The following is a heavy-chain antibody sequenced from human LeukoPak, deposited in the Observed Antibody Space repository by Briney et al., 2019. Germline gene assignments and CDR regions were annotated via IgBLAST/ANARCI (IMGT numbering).Heavy chain of an antibody. CDR3: ARFLRSCSSTSCYARVFDY. D-gene: IGHD2-2*01. J-gene: IGHJ4*02. CDR1: GGSISSGGYC. Sequence: SETLSLTCTVSGGSISSGGYCWSWIRQHPGKGLEWIGYIYYSGSTYYNPSLKSRVTISVDTSKNQFSLKLSSVTAADTAVYYCARFLRSCSSTSCYARVFDYWGQGTLVTVSS. V-gene: IGHV4-31*03. CDR2: IYYSGST.